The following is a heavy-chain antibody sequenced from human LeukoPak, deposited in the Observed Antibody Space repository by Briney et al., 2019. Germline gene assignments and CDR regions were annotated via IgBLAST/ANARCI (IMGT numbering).Heavy chain of an antibody. CDR3: ARRNDFWSGYYEGWFDP. CDR1: GGSISSSSYY. CDR2: IYYSGST. D-gene: IGHD3-3*01. J-gene: IGHJ5*02. Sequence: SETLSLTCTVSGGSISSSSYYWGWIRQPPGKGLEWIGSIYYSGSTYYNPSLKSRVTISVDTSKIQFSLKLSSVTAADTAVYYCARRNDFWSGYYEGWFDPWGQGTLVTVSS. V-gene: IGHV4-39*01.